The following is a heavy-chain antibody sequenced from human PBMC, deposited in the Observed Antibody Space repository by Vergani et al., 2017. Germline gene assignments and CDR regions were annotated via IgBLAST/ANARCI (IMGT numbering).Heavy chain of an antibody. V-gene: IGHV3-48*02. Sequence: EVHLVESGGGLVQPGGSLRLSCAASGFTFSSYSMNWVRQAPGKGLEWVSYISSSSSTIYYADSVKGRFTISRDNAKNSLYLQMNSLRDEDTAVYYCARDPTPRYYYDSSGYYFDYWGQGTLVTVSS. CDR1: GFTFSSYS. J-gene: IGHJ4*02. CDR3: ARDPTPRYYYDSSGYYFDY. CDR2: ISSSSSTI. D-gene: IGHD3-22*01.